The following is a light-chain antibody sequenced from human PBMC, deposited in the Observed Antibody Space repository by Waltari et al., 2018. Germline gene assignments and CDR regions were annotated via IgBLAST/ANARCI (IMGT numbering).Light chain of an antibody. CDR1: QSVSSGY. CDR2: GAS. CDR3: QQYGSSPPLT. Sequence: EIVLTQSPGTLSLSPGERATLSCRAGQSVSSGYLAWYQQKHGQAPRLLIYGASSRATGIPGRFSGSGSGTDFTLTINRLEPEDSGVYYCQQYGSSPPLTFGGGTKVEI. J-gene: IGKJ4*01. V-gene: IGKV3-20*01.